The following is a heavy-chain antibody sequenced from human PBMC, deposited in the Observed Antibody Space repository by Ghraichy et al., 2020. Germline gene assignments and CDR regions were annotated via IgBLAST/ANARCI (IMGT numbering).Heavy chain of an antibody. Sequence: SETLSLTCTVSNASVSSGNYYWSWIRQHPGKGLEYLGYVYHSGSTHYNPSLKSRLTISVDTSKNQFSLKLSTLTAADSAVYYCARGITILSRVLFDPWGQGILVTVSS. CDR2: VYHSGST. V-gene: IGHV4-31*03. J-gene: IGHJ5*02. CDR3: ARGITILSRVLFDP. CDR1: NASVSSGNYY. D-gene: IGHD3-3*01.